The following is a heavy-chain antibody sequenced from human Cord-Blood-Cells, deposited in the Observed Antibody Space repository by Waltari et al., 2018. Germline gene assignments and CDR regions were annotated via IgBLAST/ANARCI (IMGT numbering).Heavy chain of an antibody. J-gene: IGHJ3*02. CDR2: MSNSSSYI. CDR1: GFTFSSYS. V-gene: IGHV3-21*01. CDR3: ASSKTGLRAFDI. Sequence: EVQLVESGGGLVKPGGSLRLSCAASGFTFSSYSMNWVRQAPGKGLEWVSYMSNSSSYIYYADSVKGRFTISRDNAKNSLYLQMNSLRAEDTAVYYCASSKTGLRAFDIWGQGTMVTVSS. D-gene: IGHD7-27*01.